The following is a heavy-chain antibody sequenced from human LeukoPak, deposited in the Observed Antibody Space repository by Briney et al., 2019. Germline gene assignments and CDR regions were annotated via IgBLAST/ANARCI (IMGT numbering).Heavy chain of an antibody. J-gene: IGHJ4*02. CDR2: ISYDGSNK. Sequence: GRSLRLSCAASGFTFSNYAMHWVRRAPGKGLEWVAVISYDGSNKYYADSVKGRFTISRDNSKNTLYLQMNSLRAEDTAVYYCARSSSMVTFDYWGQGTLVTVSS. V-gene: IGHV3-30*04. CDR3: ARSSSMVTFDY. D-gene: IGHD5-18*01. CDR1: GFTFSNYA.